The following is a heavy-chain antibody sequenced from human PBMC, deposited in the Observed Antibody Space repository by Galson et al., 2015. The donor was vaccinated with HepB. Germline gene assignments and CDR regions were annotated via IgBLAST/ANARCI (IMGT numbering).Heavy chain of an antibody. D-gene: IGHD6-19*01. V-gene: IGHV4-39*01. Sequence: LSLTCTVSGGSISSSSYYWGWIRQPPGKGLEWIGSIYYSGSTYYNPSLKSRVTISVDTSKNQFSLKLSSVTAADTAVYYCARHHQAVAGTEIDYWGQGTLVTVSS. CDR1: GGSISSSSYY. CDR3: ARHHQAVAGTEIDY. J-gene: IGHJ4*02. CDR2: IYYSGST.